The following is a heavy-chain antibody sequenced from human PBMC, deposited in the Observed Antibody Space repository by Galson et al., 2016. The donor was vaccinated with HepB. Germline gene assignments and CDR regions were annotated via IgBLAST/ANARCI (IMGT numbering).Heavy chain of an antibody. Sequence: ETLSLTCAVYGGAFSGYYWNWIRQTPGKGLEWIGEIELGGSTSHNPSLKSRVAFSVDTTKKQIFLRLRSVTAADTAVYYCARGGLVGSNWRYYFDYWGQGVLVTVSS. D-gene: IGHD6-13*01. J-gene: IGHJ4*02. CDR1: GGAFSGYY. CDR2: IELGGST. V-gene: IGHV4-34*01. CDR3: ARGGLVGSNWRYYFDY.